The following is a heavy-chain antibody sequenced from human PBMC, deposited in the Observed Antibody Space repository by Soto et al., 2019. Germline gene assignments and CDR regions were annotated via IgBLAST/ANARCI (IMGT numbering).Heavy chain of an antibody. CDR1: GFTFSSYA. CDR2: ISYDGSNK. V-gene: IGHV3-30-3*01. J-gene: IGHJ4*02. D-gene: IGHD5-18*01. CDR3: ARDLGGYSYGPGGYDY. Sequence: GGSLRLSCAASGFTFSSYAMHWVRQAPGKGLEWVAVISYDGSNKYYADSVKGRFTISRDNSKNTLYLQMNSLRAEDTAVYYCARDLGGYSYGPGGYDYWGQGTLVTVSS.